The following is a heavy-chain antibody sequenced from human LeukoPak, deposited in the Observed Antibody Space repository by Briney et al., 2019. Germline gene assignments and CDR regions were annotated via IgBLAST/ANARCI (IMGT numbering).Heavy chain of an antibody. CDR2: ISGSGGST. J-gene: IGHJ4*02. CDR3: AKDSSYYDSSGYYPNPADY. D-gene: IGHD3-22*01. Sequence: GGSLRLSCAASGFTFSSYAMSWVRQAPGKGLEWVSVISGSGGSTYYADSVKGRFTISRDNSKNTLYLQMNSLRAEDTAVYYCAKDSSYYDSSGYYPNPADYWGQGTLVTVSS. CDR1: GFTFSSYA. V-gene: IGHV3-23*01.